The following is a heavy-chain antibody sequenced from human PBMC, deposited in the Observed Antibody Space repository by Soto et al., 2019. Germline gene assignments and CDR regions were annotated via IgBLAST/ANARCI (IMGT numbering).Heavy chain of an antibody. D-gene: IGHD2-2*02. J-gene: IGHJ5*02. V-gene: IGHV1-18*04. CDR1: GYTFTSYG. CDR3: ARARDCSSTSCYTSAWFDP. CDR2: ISAYNGST. Sequence: GASVKVSCKASGYTFTSYGISWVRQAPGQGLEWIGWISAYNGSTNYAQKLQGRVTMTTDTSTSTAYMELRSLRPDDTAVYYCARARDCSSTSCYTSAWFDPWGQGTLVTVSS.